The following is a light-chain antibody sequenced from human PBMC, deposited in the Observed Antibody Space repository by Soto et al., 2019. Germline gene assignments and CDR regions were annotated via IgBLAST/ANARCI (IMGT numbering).Light chain of an antibody. V-gene: IGKV3-20*01. CDR3: QQYGNSPRT. Sequence: EIVMTQSPATLSVSPGERATLSCRASQSVSSTYLAWYQQKPGQAPRLLIYGASSRATGILDRFSGSGSGTDFTLTISRLEPEDFAVYFCQQYGNSPRTFGQGTRLEI. CDR2: GAS. CDR1: QSVSSTY. J-gene: IGKJ5*01.